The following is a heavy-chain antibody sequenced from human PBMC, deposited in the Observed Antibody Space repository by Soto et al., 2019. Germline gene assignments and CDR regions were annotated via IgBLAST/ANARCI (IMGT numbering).Heavy chain of an antibody. V-gene: IGHV6-1*01. CDR2: TYYRSKWYN. CDR3: ARATCSGGSCYRPFDP. Sequence: SQTLSLTCAISGDSVSINSAAWNWIRQSPSRGLEWLGRTYYRSKWYNDYAVSVKSRITIKPDTSKNQFSLQLNSVTPEDMAVYYCARATCSGGSCYRPFDPWGQGTLVTVSS. D-gene: IGHD2-15*01. CDR1: GDSVSINSAA. J-gene: IGHJ5*02.